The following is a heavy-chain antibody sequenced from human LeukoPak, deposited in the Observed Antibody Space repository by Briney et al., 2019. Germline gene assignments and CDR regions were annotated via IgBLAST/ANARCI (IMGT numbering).Heavy chain of an antibody. CDR1: GYTFTSYG. J-gene: IGHJ4*02. V-gene: IGHV1-18*01. CDR3: ARDRWGRDIVVVPAAIFSSLFDY. CDR2: ISAYNGKT. D-gene: IGHD2-2*02. Sequence: ASVKVSCKASGYTFTSYGISWVRQAPGQGLEWMGWISAYNGKTNYAQKLQGRVTMTTDTSTSTVYMELRSLRSDDTAVYYCARDRWGRDIVVVPAAIFSSLFDYWGQGTLVTVSS.